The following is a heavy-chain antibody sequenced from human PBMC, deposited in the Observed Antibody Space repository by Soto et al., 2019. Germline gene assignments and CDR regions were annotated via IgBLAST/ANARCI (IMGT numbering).Heavy chain of an antibody. Sequence: EVQLVESGGGLVQPGRSLRLSCTASGFNFGSYSMTWFRRAPGKGLEWVGFIRNKAASGTVEYAASVQGRFTISRDDSKSIVYLEMNSLEAEDTGVYYCTRDRVATDYWGQGTLVTVSS. CDR2: IRNKAASGTV. J-gene: IGHJ4*02. CDR1: GFNFGSYS. V-gene: IGHV3-49*03. D-gene: IGHD5-12*01. CDR3: TRDRVATDY.